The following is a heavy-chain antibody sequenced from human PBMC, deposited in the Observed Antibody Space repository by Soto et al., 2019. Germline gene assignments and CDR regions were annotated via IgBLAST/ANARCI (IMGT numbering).Heavy chain of an antibody. CDR1: GFKSDSYV. CDR3: VTNVVPAAATDY. V-gene: IGHV3-30*03. D-gene: IGHD2-15*01. Sequence: HPGGSLRLSCVISGFKSDSYVIHWVRQTPGKGLQWVAAISSDGSFEHYIDSLKGRVTFSRDNSKNTLYLQMNSLRTEDTALYYCVTNVVPAAATDYWGQGTLVTVSS. J-gene: IGHJ4*02. CDR2: ISSDGSFE.